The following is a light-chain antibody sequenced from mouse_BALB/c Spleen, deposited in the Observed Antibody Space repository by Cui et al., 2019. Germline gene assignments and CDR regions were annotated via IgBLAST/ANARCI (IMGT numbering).Light chain of an antibody. CDR2: KAS. V-gene: IGKV11-125*01. CDR3: RQGHGNPRT. CDR1: QNINVW. Sequence: QMNQFSFSPSSFLGDPSNIPWHASQNINVWLSWYQPQPGSIAKLLINKASNLHTGGPSRLSGGRSGTGFTLTISSLQAEDIAAYYCRQGHGNPRTFGGGTKLEIK. J-gene: IGKJ2*01.